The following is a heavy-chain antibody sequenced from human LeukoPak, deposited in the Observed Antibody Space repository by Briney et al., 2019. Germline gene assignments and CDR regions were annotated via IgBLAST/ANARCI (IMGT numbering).Heavy chain of an antibody. J-gene: IGHJ4*02. D-gene: IGHD4/OR15-4a*01. Sequence: PGGSLRLSCTVSVFIVSSNSMSWVRQAPGKGLEWVSFIYTDNTHYSDSVKGRFTISRDNSKNTLYLQMNSLRAEDTAVYYCARRAGAYSHPYDYWGQGTLVTVSS. CDR2: IYTDNT. V-gene: IGHV3-53*01. CDR3: ARRAGAYSHPYDY. CDR1: VFIVSSNS.